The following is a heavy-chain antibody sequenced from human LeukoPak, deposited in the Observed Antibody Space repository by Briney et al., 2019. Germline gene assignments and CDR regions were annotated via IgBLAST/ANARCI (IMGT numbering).Heavy chain of an antibody. J-gene: IGHJ6*02. V-gene: IGHV1-8*01. CDR2: MNPNSGNT. CDR1: GYTFTSYD. Sequence: ASVKVSCKASGYTFTSYDINWVRQATGQGLEWMGWMNPNSGNTGYAQKFQGRVTMTRNTSISTAYMELSSLRSEDTAVYYCARGLFCSSTSCYSLSLSYYGMDVWGQGTTVTVSS. D-gene: IGHD2-2*01. CDR3: ARGLFCSSTSCYSLSLSYYGMDV.